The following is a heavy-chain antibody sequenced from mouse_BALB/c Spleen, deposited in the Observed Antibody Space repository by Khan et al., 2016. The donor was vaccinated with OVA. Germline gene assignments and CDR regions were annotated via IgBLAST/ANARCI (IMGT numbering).Heavy chain of an antibody. D-gene: IGHD2-10*01. CDR3: ARQPYYHYNIMDY. Sequence: QVQLKESGPGLVAPSQSLSITCTISGFSLTNYGVHWVRQPPGKGLEWLVMIWSDGSTTYHSALKSRLTISKDNSKSHVFLKMNSLQTDDTAMYFCARQPYYHYNIMDYWGQGTSVTVSS. CDR2: IWSDGST. J-gene: IGHJ4*01. CDR1: GFSLTNYG. V-gene: IGHV2-6-1*01.